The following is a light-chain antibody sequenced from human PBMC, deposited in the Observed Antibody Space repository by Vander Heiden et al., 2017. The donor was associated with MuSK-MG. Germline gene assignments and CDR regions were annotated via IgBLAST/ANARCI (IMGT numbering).Light chain of an antibody. V-gene: IGKV1-39*01. CDR3: KQADSTPGLT. Sequence: TITCRASQSISSYLNWYQQKPGKAPKLLIYAASSLQSGLPSRFRARGHGTDFTLTISSRQPEDVAAYYCKQADSTPGLTFGGGTKVEIK. J-gene: IGKJ4*01. CDR1: QSISSY. CDR2: AAS.